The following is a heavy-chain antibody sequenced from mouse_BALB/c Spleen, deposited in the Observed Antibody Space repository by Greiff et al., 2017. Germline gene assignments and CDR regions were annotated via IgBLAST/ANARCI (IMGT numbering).Heavy chain of an antibody. Sequence: EVKVVESGGGLVKPGGSLKLSCAASGFTFSSYAMSWVRQTPEKRLEWVASISSGGSTYYPDSVTGRFTISRDNSRNILYLQMSSLRSEDTAMYYCARRPNWYFDVWGAGTTVTVSS. CDR2: ISSGGST. CDR1: GFTFSSYA. J-gene: IGHJ1*01. V-gene: IGHV5-6-5*01. CDR3: ARRPNWYFDV.